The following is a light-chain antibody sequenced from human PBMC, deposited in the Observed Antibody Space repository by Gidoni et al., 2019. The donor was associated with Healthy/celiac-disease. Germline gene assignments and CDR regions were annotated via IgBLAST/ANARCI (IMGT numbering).Light chain of an antibody. CDR1: QSVSSY. CDR2: DAS. V-gene: IGKV3-11*01. J-gene: IGKJ3*01. Sequence: IVLPQSPATLSLSPGERATLSCRASQSVSSYLAWYQQKTGPAPRLLIYDASNRATGSPARFSGSGSGTEFTLTISSLEAEDFAVYYCQKRSNWPPFTFGPXTKVDIK. CDR3: QKRSNWPPFT.